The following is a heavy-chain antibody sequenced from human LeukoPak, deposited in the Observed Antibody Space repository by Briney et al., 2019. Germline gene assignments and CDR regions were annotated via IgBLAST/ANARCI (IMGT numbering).Heavy chain of an antibody. Sequence: GGSLRLSCAASRFTFRGFLMSWVRQTPGKGLEWVANIKQDGSEKYYADSVKGRFTISRDNTKNSLSLQMNSLRAEDTAVYYCARAGSNWNYVYWGQGTLVTVSS. J-gene: IGHJ4*02. D-gene: IGHD1-7*01. CDR1: RFTFRGFL. V-gene: IGHV3-7*01. CDR2: IKQDGSEK. CDR3: ARAGSNWNYVY.